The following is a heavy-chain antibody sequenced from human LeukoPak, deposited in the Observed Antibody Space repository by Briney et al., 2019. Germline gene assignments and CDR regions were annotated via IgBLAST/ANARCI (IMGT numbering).Heavy chain of an antibody. Sequence: GGSLRLSCAASGFTFSSYGMHWVRQAPGQGLEWVAVIWNDGSNTYYVDSVKGRFTISRDNSKNTLYLQMNSLRTEDTAVYYCARDYCSSTSCLFDYWGQGTLVTVSS. CDR1: GFTFSSYG. J-gene: IGHJ4*02. CDR2: IWNDGSNT. CDR3: ARDYCSSTSCLFDY. D-gene: IGHD2-2*01. V-gene: IGHV3-33*01.